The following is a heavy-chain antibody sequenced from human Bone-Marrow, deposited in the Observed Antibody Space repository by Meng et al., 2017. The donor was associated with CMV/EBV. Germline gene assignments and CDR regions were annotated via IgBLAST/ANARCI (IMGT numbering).Heavy chain of an antibody. CDR3: AVGAARAYQLSYGMDV. Sequence: SETLSLTCTAPGGPISSYHWSWIPQPPGKGLEWIGYIYYSGSTNYNPSLKSRVTISVDTSKNQFSLKLSSVTAADTAVYYCAVGAARAYQLSYGMDVWGQGTTVTVSS. D-gene: IGHD6-6*01. CDR2: IYYSGST. J-gene: IGHJ6*02. CDR1: GGPISSYH. V-gene: IGHV4-59*01.